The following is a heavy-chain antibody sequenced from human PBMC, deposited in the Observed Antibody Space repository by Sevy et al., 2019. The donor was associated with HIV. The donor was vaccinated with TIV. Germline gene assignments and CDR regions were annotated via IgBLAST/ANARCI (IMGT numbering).Heavy chain of an antibody. J-gene: IGHJ4*02. CDR1: GFTFSDYY. CDR2: ISSSGSTI. V-gene: IGHV3-11*01. CDR3: ARDARLRLGELSLYLFDY. Sequence: GGSLRLSCAASGFTFSDYYMSWIRQAPGKGLEWVSYISSSGSTIYYADSVKGRFTISRDNAKNSLYLQMNSLRAEYTAVYYCARDARLRLGELSLYLFDYWGQGTLVTVSS. D-gene: IGHD3-16*02.